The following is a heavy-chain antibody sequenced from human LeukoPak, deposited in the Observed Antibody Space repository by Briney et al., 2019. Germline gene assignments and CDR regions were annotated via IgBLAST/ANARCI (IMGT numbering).Heavy chain of an antibody. D-gene: IGHD3-10*01. CDR1: GFTFSSYA. CDR2: ISGSGGST. V-gene: IGHV3-23*01. CDR3: AKSPRSLLWFGELSQADY. Sequence: GGSLRLSCAASGFTFSSYAMSWVRQAPGKGLEWVSAISGSGGSTYYADSEKGRFTISGDNSKNTLYLQMNSLRAEDTAVYYCAKSPRSLLWFGELSQADYWGQGTLVTVSS. J-gene: IGHJ4*02.